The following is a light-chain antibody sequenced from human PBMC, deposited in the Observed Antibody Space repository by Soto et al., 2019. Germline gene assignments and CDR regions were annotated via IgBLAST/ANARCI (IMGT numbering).Light chain of an antibody. V-gene: IGKV3-15*01. Sequence: EIVMTQSPATLSVSPGERATLSCRASQSVSSNLAWYQQKPGQAPRLLIYGASTRATGIPARLSGSGSGTEFTLTISSLQSEDFEVYYCQQYNNWPLYTFGQGTKLEIK. CDR1: QSVSSN. J-gene: IGKJ2*01. CDR2: GAS. CDR3: QQYNNWPLYT.